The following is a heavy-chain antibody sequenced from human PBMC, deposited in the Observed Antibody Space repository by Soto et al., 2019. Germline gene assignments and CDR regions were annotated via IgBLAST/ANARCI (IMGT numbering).Heavy chain of an antibody. CDR3: ARLYDSSGYYYYYGMDV. D-gene: IGHD3-22*01. Sequence: SLKISCKGSGYSFTSYWIGWVRQMPGKGLEWMGIIYPGDSDTRYSPSFQGQVTISADKSISTAYLQWSSLKASDTAMYYCARLYDSSGYYYYYGMDVWGQGTTVTVSS. V-gene: IGHV5-51*01. CDR1: GYSFTSYW. CDR2: IYPGDSDT. J-gene: IGHJ6*02.